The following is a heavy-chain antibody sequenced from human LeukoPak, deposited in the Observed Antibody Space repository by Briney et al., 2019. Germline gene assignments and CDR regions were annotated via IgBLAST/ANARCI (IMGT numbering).Heavy chain of an antibody. CDR2: ISSDGSNK. CDR1: GFTFSSYA. Sequence: GGSLRLSCAASGFTFSSYAMHWVRQAPGKGLEWVAVISSDGSNKYYADSVKGRFTISRDNSKNTLYLQMNSLRAEDTALYYCAKGVRFLDAFDIWGQGTMVTVSS. CDR3: AKGVRFLDAFDI. D-gene: IGHD3-3*01. J-gene: IGHJ3*02. V-gene: IGHV3-30-3*01.